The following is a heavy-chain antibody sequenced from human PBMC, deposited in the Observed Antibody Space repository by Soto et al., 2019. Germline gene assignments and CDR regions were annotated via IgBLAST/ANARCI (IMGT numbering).Heavy chain of an antibody. CDR1: GFTFDDYA. Sequence: GGSLRLSCAASGFTFDDYAMHWVRQAPGKGLEWVSGISWNSGSIGYADSVKGRFTISRDNAKNSLYLQMNSLRAEDTALYYCAKDRLGYCSSTSCLASVFDYWGQGTLVTVSS. D-gene: IGHD2-2*01. V-gene: IGHV3-9*01. CDR2: ISWNSGSI. J-gene: IGHJ4*02. CDR3: AKDRLGYCSSTSCLASVFDY.